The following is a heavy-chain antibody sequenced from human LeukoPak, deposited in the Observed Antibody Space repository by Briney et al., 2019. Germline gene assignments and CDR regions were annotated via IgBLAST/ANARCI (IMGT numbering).Heavy chain of an antibody. J-gene: IGHJ4*02. D-gene: IGHD3/OR15-3a*01. Sequence: TTSETLSLTCTVSGGSISGSNSYYWAWIRQPPGKGLEWVGSVYYTGNTYYNASLKSQVSISIDTSKNQFSLRLTSVTAADTAVYYCARQTGSGLFILPGGQGTLVTVSS. CDR3: ARQTGSGLFILP. CDR2: VYYTGNT. CDR1: GGSISGSNSYY. V-gene: IGHV4-39*01.